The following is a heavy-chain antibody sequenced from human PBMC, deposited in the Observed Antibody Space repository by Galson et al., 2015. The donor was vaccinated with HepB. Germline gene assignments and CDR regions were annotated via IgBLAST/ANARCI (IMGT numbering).Heavy chain of an antibody. CDR3: AREMATIESTEYFQH. V-gene: IGHV1-46*01. Sequence: SVKVSCKASGYTFASYYMHWVRQAPGQGLERMGIINPSGGSTSYAQKFQGRVTMTRDTSTSTVYMELSSLRSGDTAVYYCAREMATIESTEYFQHWGQGTLVTVSS. D-gene: IGHD5-24*01. CDR2: INPSGGST. CDR1: GYTFASYY. J-gene: IGHJ1*01.